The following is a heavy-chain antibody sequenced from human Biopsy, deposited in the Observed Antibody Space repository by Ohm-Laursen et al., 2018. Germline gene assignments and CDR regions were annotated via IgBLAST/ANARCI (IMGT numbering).Heavy chain of an antibody. CDR3: VRGMRSSGWPYFDS. V-gene: IGHV4-61*01. D-gene: IGHD6-19*01. J-gene: IGHJ4*02. CDR1: GDSVSSGSFY. CDR2: IYDRGSTA. Sequence: TLSLTCPVSGDSVSSGSFYWTWIRQPPGQGLEYIGYIYDRGSTANYNPSLESRVTMSVDMPKNQFSLKLSSVTAADTAIYYCVRGMRSSGWPYFDSWGQGTLVTVSS.